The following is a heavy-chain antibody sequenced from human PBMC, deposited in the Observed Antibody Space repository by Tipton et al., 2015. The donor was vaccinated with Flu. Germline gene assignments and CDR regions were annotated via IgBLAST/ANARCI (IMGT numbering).Heavy chain of an antibody. V-gene: IGHV4-61*01. CDR1: GDSISSDYY. CDR3: ARVPTYYYDSSGSYRGRGDAFDI. Sequence: LRLSCTISGDSISSDYYWSWIRQPPGKGLEWIGFIRNDGTTNYNSSLRSRVTISLVTSKNQFSLNLNSVTAADTAVYYCARVPTYYYDSSGSYRGRGDAFDIWGQGTMVTVSS. D-gene: IGHD3-22*01. CDR2: IRNDGTT. J-gene: IGHJ3*02.